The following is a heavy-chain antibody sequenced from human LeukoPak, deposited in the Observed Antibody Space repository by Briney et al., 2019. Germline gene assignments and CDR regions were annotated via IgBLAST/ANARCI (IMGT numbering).Heavy chain of an antibody. Sequence: ASVKVSCKVSGCTFISYAISWLRQAPGQGREWMGRIIPIFGTANYAQKFQGRGTITADEATSTAYMELSSLRSEDTAVYYCARAQDPSNYDFWSGYSYNWFDPWGQGTLVTVCS. V-gene: IGHV1-69*15. CDR1: GCTFISYA. CDR2: IIPIFGTA. CDR3: ARAQDPSNYDFWSGYSYNWFDP. D-gene: IGHD3-3*01. J-gene: IGHJ5*02.